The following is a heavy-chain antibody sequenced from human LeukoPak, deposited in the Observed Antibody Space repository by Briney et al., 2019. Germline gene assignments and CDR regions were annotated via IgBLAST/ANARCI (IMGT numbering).Heavy chain of an antibody. CDR3: ARLTQRGSAFDI. J-gene: IGHJ3*02. CDR1: GFTFSSYW. D-gene: IGHD2-15*01. Sequence: GGSLRLSCAASGFTFSSYWMHWVRQAPVKGLVWVSRINSDGSSTSYADSVKGRFTISRDNAKNTLYLQMNSLRAEDTAVYYCARLTQRGSAFDIWGQGTMVTVSS. V-gene: IGHV3-74*01. CDR2: INSDGSST.